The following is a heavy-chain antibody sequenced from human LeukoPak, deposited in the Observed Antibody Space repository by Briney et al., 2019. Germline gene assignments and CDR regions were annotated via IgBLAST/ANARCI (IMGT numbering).Heavy chain of an antibody. D-gene: IGHD3-22*01. CDR1: GYTLTELS. CDR2: FDPEDGET. V-gene: IGHV1-24*01. J-gene: IGHJ4*02. Sequence: ASVTVSFKVSGYTLTELSMHWVRQAPGKGLEWMGGFDPEDGETIYAQKFQGRVTMTEDTSTDTAYMELSSLRSEDTAVYYCAITRPYYYDSSGYYCDYWGQGTLVTVSS. CDR3: AITRPYYYDSSGYYCDY.